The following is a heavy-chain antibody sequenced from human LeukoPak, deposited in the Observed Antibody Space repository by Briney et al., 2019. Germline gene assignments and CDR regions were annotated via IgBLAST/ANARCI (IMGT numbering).Heavy chain of an antibody. Sequence: GGSLRLSCAASGFTFSSYAMSWVRQAPGKGLEWVSAISGSGGSTYYADSVKGRFTISRDNSKNTLYLQMNSLRAEDTAVYYCARDLGYCSGGSCRPEYFQHWGQGTLVTVSS. CDR1: GFTFSSYA. D-gene: IGHD2-15*01. CDR2: ISGSGGST. V-gene: IGHV3-23*01. CDR3: ARDLGYCSGGSCRPEYFQH. J-gene: IGHJ1*01.